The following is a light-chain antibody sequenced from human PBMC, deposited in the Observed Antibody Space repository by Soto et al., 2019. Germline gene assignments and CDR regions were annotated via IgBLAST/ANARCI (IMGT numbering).Light chain of an antibody. CDR3: QVSSSPLFT. V-gene: IGKV1-39*01. CDR1: QNINTY. CDR2: DAA. Sequence: IHMTQKNSSLSAAVGDRVTIACRASQNINTYLNWYQQKPGKAPKLLIFDAASLQNGVPSRFSGGGSRTDFTLTITSLQPEDFAPYYCQVSSSPLFT. J-gene: IGKJ5*01.